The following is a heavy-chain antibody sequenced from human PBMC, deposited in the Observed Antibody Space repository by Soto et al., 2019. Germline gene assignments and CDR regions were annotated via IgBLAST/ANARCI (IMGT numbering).Heavy chain of an antibody. Sequence: GWSLGLSCTASGFTFSNYWMTWVRQAPGKGLRWVANIKQDGTEKYYVDSLEGRFTISRDNAKNSLYLQMNSLRAEDTAVYYCAREGATMIVVVSTIGDHAFYGMDGCGQGTTVTVSS. D-gene: IGHD3-22*01. CDR1: GFTFSNYW. CDR3: AREGATMIVVVSTIGDHAFYGMDG. J-gene: IGHJ6*02. V-gene: IGHV3-7*03. CDR2: IKQDGTEK.